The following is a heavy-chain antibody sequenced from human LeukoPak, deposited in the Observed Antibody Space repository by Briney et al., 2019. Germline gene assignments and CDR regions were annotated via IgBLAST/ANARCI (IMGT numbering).Heavy chain of an antibody. D-gene: IGHD3-10*01. CDR1: GFTFSSYG. V-gene: IGHV3-30*02. Sequence: GGSLRLSCAASGFTFSSYGMHWVRQAPGKGLEWVAFIRYDGSNKYYADSVKGRFTISRDNSKNTLYLQMNSLRAEDTAVYYCAKDFGSTVRGVMNWFDPWGQGTLVTVSS. CDR2: IRYDGSNK. CDR3: AKDFGSTVRGVMNWFDP. J-gene: IGHJ5*02.